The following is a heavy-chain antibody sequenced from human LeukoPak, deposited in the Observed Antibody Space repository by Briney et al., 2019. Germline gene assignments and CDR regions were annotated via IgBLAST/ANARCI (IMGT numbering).Heavy chain of an antibody. CDR3: ARDQDDNVWGSYRYEGVRYFDY. CDR2: IYYSGST. Sequence: SETLSLTCTVSGGSISSYYWSWIRQPPGKGLEWIGYIYYSGSTNYNPSLKSRVTISVDTSKNQFSLKLSSVTAADTAVYYCARDQDDNVWGSYRYEGVRYFDYWGQGTLVTVSS. D-gene: IGHD3-16*02. J-gene: IGHJ4*02. V-gene: IGHV4-59*01. CDR1: GGSISSYY.